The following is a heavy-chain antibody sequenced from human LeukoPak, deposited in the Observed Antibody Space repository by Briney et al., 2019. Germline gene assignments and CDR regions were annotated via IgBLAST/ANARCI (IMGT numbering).Heavy chain of an antibody. CDR1: GLTVSISY. CDR3: ARGIGRSWFLDN. CDR2: IYNDGRT. J-gene: IGHJ4*02. Sequence: GGSLRLSCAASGLTVSISYMSWVRQAPGKGLEWVSVIYNDGRTYYADSVKSRFTISRDNSKNTLHFQMNSLRVEDTAVYYCARGIGRSWFLDNWGQGTLVTVSS. D-gene: IGHD6-13*01. V-gene: IGHV3-53*01.